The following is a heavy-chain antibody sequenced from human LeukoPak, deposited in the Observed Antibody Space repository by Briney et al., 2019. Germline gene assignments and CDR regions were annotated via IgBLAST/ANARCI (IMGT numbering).Heavy chain of an antibody. CDR1: GFTFSSYA. J-gene: IGHJ4*02. CDR2: ISGSGGST. CDR3: AKKEGTVTWGVDY. V-gene: IGHV3-23*01. Sequence: PGGSLRLACAVSGFTFSSYAMSWVRQAPGEGLEWVSAISGSGGSTYYADSVKGRFTISRDNSKNTLYLQMSSLRAEDTAVYYCAKKEGTVTWGVDYWGQGTLVTVSS. D-gene: IGHD4-17*01.